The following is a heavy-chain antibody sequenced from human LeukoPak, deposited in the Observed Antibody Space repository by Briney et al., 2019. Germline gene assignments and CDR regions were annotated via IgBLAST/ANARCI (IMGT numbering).Heavy chain of an antibody. J-gene: IGHJ4*02. V-gene: IGHV4-31*03. CDR3: ARGPNYGDYSFGY. CDR1: GGSISSGGYY. Sequence: PSETLSLTCTVSGGSISSGGYYWSWIRQHPGKGLEWIGYIYYSGSTYYNPSLKSRITISVDTSKNQFSLKLSSVTAADTAVYYCARGPNYGDYSFGYWGQGTLVTVSS. D-gene: IGHD4-17*01. CDR2: IYYSGST.